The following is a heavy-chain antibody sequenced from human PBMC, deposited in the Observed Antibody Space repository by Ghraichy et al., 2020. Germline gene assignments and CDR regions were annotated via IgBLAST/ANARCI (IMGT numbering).Heavy chain of an antibody. V-gene: IGHV4-39*01. CDR3: ARHIGYSSSPDWFDP. J-gene: IGHJ5*02. Sequence: GSLRLSCTVSGGSISSSSYYWGWIRQPPGKGLEWIGSIYYSGSTYYNPSLKSRVTISVDTSKNQFSLKLSSVTAADTAVYYCARHIGYSSSPDWFDPWGQGTLVTVSS. CDR1: GGSISSSSYY. D-gene: IGHD6-13*01. CDR2: IYYSGST.